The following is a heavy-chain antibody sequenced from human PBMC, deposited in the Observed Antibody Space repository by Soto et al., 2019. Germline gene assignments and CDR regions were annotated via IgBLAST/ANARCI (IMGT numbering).Heavy chain of an antibody. CDR2: TNSDGSSI. CDR3: AREYSSSRYFDY. J-gene: IGHJ4*02. D-gene: IGHD6-13*01. V-gene: IGHV3-74*01. Sequence: GWSLRLSCPASGFTLSTYWMHWVRPAPGKGLVWVSRTNSDGSSISYADSVKGRFTISRDNAKNTLYLQMNSLRAEDTAVYYCAREYSSSRYFDYWGQGTLVTVSS. CDR1: GFTLSTYW.